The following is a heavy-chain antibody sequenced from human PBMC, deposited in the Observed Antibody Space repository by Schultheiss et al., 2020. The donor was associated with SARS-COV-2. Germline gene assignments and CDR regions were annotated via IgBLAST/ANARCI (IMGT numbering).Heavy chain of an antibody. CDR2: IYTSGST. CDR1: GGSISSYY. V-gene: IGHV4-4*07. Sequence: SQTLSLTCTVSGGSISSYYWSWIRQPAGKGLEWIGRIYTSGSTNYNPSLKSRVTISVDTSKNQFSLKLSSVTAADTAVYYCASLVGATHWFDYWGQGTLVTVSS. D-gene: IGHD1-26*01. J-gene: IGHJ4*02. CDR3: ASLVGATHWFDY.